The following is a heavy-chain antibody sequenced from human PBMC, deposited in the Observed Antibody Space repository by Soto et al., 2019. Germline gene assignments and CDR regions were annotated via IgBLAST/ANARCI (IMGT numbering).Heavy chain of an antibody. CDR2: ISSSGSTI. D-gene: IGHD2-21*01. V-gene: IGHV3-48*02. J-gene: IGHJ5*02. Sequence: PGGSLRLSCVGSGFTFSTYSMNWVRQAPGKGLEWIAFISSSGSTITYADSAKGRFTISRENAKNSVYLQMNSLRDEDTALYYCAKLPLLRVVDNWFAPWGQGXQVTVSS. CDR3: AKLPLLRVVDNWFAP. CDR1: GFTFSTYS.